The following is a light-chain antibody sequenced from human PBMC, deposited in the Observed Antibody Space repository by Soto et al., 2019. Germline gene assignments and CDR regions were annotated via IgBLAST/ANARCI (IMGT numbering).Light chain of an antibody. CDR2: KAS. J-gene: IGKJ1*01. Sequence: DIQVTQSLSTLSASVGDRVTITCRASQSISSWLAWYQQKPGKAPKALIYKASSLESGVPSRFSGSESGTEFTLTISSLQPDDFATYYCQQYNTFPWTFGQGTKVEVK. CDR3: QQYNTFPWT. CDR1: QSISSW. V-gene: IGKV1-5*03.